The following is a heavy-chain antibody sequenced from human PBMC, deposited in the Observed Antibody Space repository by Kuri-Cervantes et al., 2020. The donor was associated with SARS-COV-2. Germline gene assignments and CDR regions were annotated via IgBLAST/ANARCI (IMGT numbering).Heavy chain of an antibody. D-gene: IGHD3-10*01. CDR2: ISYDGSNK. CDR3: ARGESLLWFGEGAPIDY. CDR1: GFTFSSYA. J-gene: IGHJ4*02. Sequence: LSLTCAASGFTFSSYAIHSVRQAPGKGLKWVAVISYDGSNKYYADSVKGRFTISRDNSKNTLYLQMNSLRAEDTAVYYCARGESLLWFGEGAPIDYWGQGTLVTVSS. V-gene: IGHV3-30-3*01.